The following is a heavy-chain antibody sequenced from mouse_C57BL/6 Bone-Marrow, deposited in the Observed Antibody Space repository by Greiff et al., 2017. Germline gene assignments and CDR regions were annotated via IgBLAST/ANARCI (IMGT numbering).Heavy chain of an antibody. D-gene: IGHD1-1*01. J-gene: IGHJ4*01. V-gene: IGHV5-12*01. CDR2: ISNGGGST. CDR1: GFTFSDYY. CDR3: ARHVSITPYAMDY. Sequence: DVMLVESGGGLVQPGGSLKLSCAASGFTFSDYYMYWVRQTPEKRLEWVAYISNGGGSTYYPDTVNGRFTISRDNAKNTLYLQMSRLKSEDTAMYYCARHVSITPYAMDYWGRGTSVTVSS.